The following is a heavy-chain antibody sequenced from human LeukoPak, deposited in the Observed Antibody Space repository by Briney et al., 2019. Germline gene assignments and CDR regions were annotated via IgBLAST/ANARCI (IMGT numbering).Heavy chain of an antibody. CDR3: AKGTLGYCSGGSCYSGY. CDR2: ISAGGGST. J-gene: IGHJ4*02. D-gene: IGHD2-15*01. Sequence: GGSLRLSCAASGFTFSGYAIIWVRQAPGKGLEWVSVISAGGGSTDFADSVKGRFTVSRDNSKNTLYLQMSSLRAEDTAVYYCAKGTLGYCSGGSCYSGYWGQGTLVTVSS. CDR1: GFTFSGYA. V-gene: IGHV3-23*01.